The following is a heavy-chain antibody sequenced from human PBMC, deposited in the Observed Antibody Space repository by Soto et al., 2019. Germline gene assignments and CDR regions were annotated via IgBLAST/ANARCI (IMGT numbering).Heavy chain of an antibody. V-gene: IGHV4-59*01. CDR2: IYYSGST. J-gene: IGHJ3*02. CDR1: GGSISSYY. CDR3: ARVRELQSGWHPDAFDI. D-gene: IGHD6-19*01. Sequence: SETLSLTCTVSGGSISSYYWSWIRQPPGKGLEWIGYIYYSGSTNYNPSLKSRVTISVDTSKNQFSLKLSSVTAADTAVYYCARVRELQSGWHPDAFDIWGQGTMVTVSS.